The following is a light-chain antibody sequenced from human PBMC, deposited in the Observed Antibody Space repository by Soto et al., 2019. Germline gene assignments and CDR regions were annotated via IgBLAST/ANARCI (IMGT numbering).Light chain of an antibody. V-gene: IGKV1-5*03. J-gene: IGKJ4*01. CDR1: QSISSW. CDR2: NAS. CDR3: QQYNSYPT. Sequence: DIQMTQSPSTLSASVGDRVTITCRASQSISSWLAWYQQKPGKAPKLLIYNASILQSGVPSRFSGSGSGTEFSLTISSLQPDDFATYYFQQYNSYPTFGGGTKVEIK.